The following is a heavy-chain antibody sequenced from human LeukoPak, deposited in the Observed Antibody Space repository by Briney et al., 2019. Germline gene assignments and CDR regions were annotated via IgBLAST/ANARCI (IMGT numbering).Heavy chain of an antibody. CDR1: GFTFDDYD. J-gene: IGHJ1*01. D-gene: IGHD6-19*01. V-gene: IGHV3-9*01. CDR2: ISWNSGNI. Sequence: GGSLRLSCAASGFTFDDYDMHWVGQAPGKGLEWVSGISWNSGNIDYADSVKGRFTISRDNAKNSLYLQMNSLRAEDTALYYCTKGPSGIAVAGSPKYFQHWGQGTLVTVSS. CDR3: TKGPSGIAVAGSPKYFQH.